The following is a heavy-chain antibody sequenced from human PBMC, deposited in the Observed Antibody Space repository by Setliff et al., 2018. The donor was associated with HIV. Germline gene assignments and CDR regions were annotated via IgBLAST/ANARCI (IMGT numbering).Heavy chain of an antibody. CDR2: VSPDGYEK. CDR1: GSGYSTFD. CDR3: AKPTSGMYPRAFDL. V-gene: IGHV3-23*01. Sequence: GGSLRLSCAAFGSGYSTFDMDWVRQTPGKGLEWVADVSPDGYEKRYADFVKGRFTVPRDNSKNILFLQMDSLGVEDTGIYYCAKPTSGMYPRAFDLWGRGTVVTVSS. J-gene: IGHJ3*01. D-gene: IGHD1-26*01.